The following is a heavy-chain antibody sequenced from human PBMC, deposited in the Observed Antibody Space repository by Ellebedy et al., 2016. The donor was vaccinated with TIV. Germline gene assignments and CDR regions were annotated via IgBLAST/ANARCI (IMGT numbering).Heavy chain of an antibody. Sequence: MPSETLSLTCTVSGGSITSSSHYWGWLRQPPGKGLDWICSIHRNGSTYYNPSLKSRVTVSVDTSKNQFSLKLTSVTAADMAVYYCVRPGLTAALDYWGQGILVTVSS. J-gene: IGHJ4*02. CDR3: VRPGLTAALDY. V-gene: IGHV4-39*01. CDR2: IHRNGST. CDR1: GGSITSSSHY. D-gene: IGHD3-9*01.